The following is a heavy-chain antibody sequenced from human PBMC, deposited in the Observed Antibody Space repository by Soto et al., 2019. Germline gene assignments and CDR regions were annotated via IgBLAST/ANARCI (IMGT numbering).Heavy chain of an antibody. CDR3: TRDFQGQYYYGMDV. J-gene: IGHJ6*02. CDR2: IRGKPNGGAT. V-gene: IGHV3-49*04. Sequence: PGGSLRLSCTASGFTFGYYAMNWVGQSPGKGLEWVGFIRGKPNGGATDYAAPLKGRFTISRDDSRSVAYLQMNSLKTEDTAVYYCTRDFQGQYYYGMDVWGQGTTVTVSS. CDR1: GFTFGYYA.